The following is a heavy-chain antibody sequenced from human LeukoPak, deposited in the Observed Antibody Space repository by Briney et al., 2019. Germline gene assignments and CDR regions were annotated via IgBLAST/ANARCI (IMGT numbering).Heavy chain of an antibody. CDR2: ISGSGGST. CDR1: GFPFSGYA. CDR3: AKAYDFWSGSANAFDI. V-gene: IGHV3-23*01. Sequence: GGSLRLSCAASGFPFSGYALSWVRQAPGKGLEWVSAISGSGGSTYYADSVKGRFTISRDNSKNTLYLQMNSLRAEDTAVYYCAKAYDFWSGSANAFDIWGQGTMVTVSS. D-gene: IGHD3-3*01. J-gene: IGHJ3*02.